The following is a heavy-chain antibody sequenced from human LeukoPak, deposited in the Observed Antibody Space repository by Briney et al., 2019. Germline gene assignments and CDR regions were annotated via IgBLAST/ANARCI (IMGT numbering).Heavy chain of an antibody. CDR2: IYSGGST. V-gene: IGHV3-53*01. D-gene: IGHD3-22*01. CDR1: GFTVSSNY. J-gene: IGHJ4*01. Sequence: GGSLRLSCAASGFTVSSNYMSWFRQAPAKGLEWVSVIYSGGSTYYADSVKGRFTISRDNSKNTLYLQMNSLRAEDTAVYYCARGYYDSSGSYYLFDYWGQGTLVTVSS. CDR3: ARGYYDSSGSYYLFDY.